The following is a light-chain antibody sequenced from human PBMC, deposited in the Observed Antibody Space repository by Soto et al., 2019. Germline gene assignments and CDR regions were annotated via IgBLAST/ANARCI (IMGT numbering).Light chain of an antibody. CDR3: QQYDNWPRT. Sequence: ETVMTQSPATLSVSPGERATLSCRASQTIRSTLAWFPQNPGQAPRLLISDASTRANGIPARFRGSGSGTEFTLTISSLQSEDVAGYYCQQYDNWPRTFGQGTIVDIK. CDR1: QTIRST. V-gene: IGKV3-15*01. CDR2: DAS. J-gene: IGKJ1*01.